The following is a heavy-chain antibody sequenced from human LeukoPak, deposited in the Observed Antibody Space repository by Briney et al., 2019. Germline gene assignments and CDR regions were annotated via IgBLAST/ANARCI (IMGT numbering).Heavy chain of an antibody. CDR3: ARDLLRYFDWLPRHTLDAFDI. CDR1: VGSVSSGSYY. Sequence: SETLSLTCTVSVGSVSSGSYYWSWIRQPPGKGLEWIGYIYYSGSTNYNPSLKSRVTISVDTSKNQFSLKLSSVTAADTAVYYCARDLLRYFDWLPRHTLDAFDIWGQGTMVTVSS. CDR2: IYYSGST. D-gene: IGHD3-9*01. V-gene: IGHV4-61*01. J-gene: IGHJ3*02.